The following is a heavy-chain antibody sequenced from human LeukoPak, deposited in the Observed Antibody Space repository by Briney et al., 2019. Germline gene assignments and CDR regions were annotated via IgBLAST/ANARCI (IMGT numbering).Heavy chain of an antibody. CDR1: GGTFSSYA. CDR3: ARHVDFSRLYFDY. D-gene: IGHD6-13*01. CDR2: IIPIFGTA. J-gene: IGHJ4*02. Sequence: ASVKVSCKASGGTFSSYAINWVRQAPGQGLEWMGGIIPIFGTANYAQKFQGRVTITTDESTSTAYMELSSLRSEDTAVYYCARHVDFSRLYFDYWGQGTLVTVSS. V-gene: IGHV1-69*05.